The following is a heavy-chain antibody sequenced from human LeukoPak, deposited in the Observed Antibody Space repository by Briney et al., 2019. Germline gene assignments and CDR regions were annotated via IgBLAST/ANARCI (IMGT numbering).Heavy chain of an antibody. D-gene: IGHD5-18*01. V-gene: IGHV4-61*02. CDR2: IYTSGST. J-gene: IGHJ4*02. CDR3: ARQGEYSYGFDY. CDR1: GGSISSGSYY. Sequence: PSETLSLTCTVSGGSISSGSYYWSWIRQPAGKGLEWIGRIYTSGSTNYNPSLKSRVTISVDTSKNQFSLKLSSLTAADTAVYYCARQGEYSYGFDYWGQGTLVTVSS.